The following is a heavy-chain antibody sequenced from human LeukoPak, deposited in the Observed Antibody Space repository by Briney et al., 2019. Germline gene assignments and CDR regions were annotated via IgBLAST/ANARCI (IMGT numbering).Heavy chain of an antibody. Sequence: GGSLRLSCAASGFTFSSYSMNWVRQAPGKGLEWVSYISSSSSTIYYADSVKGRFTISRDNAKNSLYLQMNSLRAEDTAVYYCARPPQYGYGISDYWGQGTLVTVSS. CDR2: ISSSSSTI. CDR1: GFTFSSYS. D-gene: IGHD5-18*01. J-gene: IGHJ4*02. V-gene: IGHV3-48*01. CDR3: ARPPQYGYGISDY.